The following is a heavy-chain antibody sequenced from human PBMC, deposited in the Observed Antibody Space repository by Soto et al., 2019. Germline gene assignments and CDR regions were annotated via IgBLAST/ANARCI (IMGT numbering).Heavy chain of an antibody. J-gene: IGHJ6*02. CDR2: IRYDGSNN. V-gene: IGHV3-33*01. CDR1: GFTFNTVG. D-gene: IGHD1-26*01. CDR3: ARDASVGASYSGSAYYAMDV. Sequence: GGSLRLSCAASGFTFNTVGMHWVRQAPGEGLEWVAVIRYDGSNNYYADSVKGRFTISRDNTKNTLSLQMNSLRAEDTAVYYCARDASVGASYSGSAYYAMDVWGRGTTVTVS.